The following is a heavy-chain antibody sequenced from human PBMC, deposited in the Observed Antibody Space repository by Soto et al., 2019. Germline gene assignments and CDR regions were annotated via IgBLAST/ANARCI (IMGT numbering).Heavy chain of an antibody. Sequence: GESLKISCKGSGYSFTSYWIGWVRQMPGKGLEWMGIIYPGDSDTRYSPSFQGQVTISADKSISTAYLKWSSLKASDTAMYYCARLPYCGGDCYPYYYYYYMDVWGKGTTVTVSS. CDR1: GYSFTSYW. CDR3: ARLPYCGGDCYPYYYYYYMDV. CDR2: IYPGDSDT. J-gene: IGHJ6*03. V-gene: IGHV5-51*01. D-gene: IGHD2-21*01.